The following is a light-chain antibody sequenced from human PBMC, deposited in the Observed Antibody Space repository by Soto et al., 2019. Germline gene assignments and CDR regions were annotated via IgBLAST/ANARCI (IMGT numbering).Light chain of an antibody. J-gene: IGKJ5*01. Sequence: IVMTQSPLSLPVTPGEPAFISCRSSQSLLHNNGYNYLNWYLQKQGQXPQXXIYLGSDRSSGVPDRVSGSGSGTDFTMKISRVEAEDVGVYYCMQALETPITFGQGTRLEIK. CDR2: LGS. V-gene: IGKV2-28*01. CDR3: MQALETPIT. CDR1: QSLLHNNGYNY.